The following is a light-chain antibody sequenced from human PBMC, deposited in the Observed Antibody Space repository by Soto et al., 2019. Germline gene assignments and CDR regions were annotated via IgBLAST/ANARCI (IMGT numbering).Light chain of an antibody. CDR2: AAS. CDR3: QQSYSTPLYT. J-gene: IGKJ2*01. Sequence: DIPMTQSPSSLSASVGDRVTITCRASQSISSYLNWYQQKPGKAPKLLIYAASSLQSGVPSRFSGSRSGTDFTLTISSLQPEDFATYYCQQSYSTPLYTFGQGTNREIK. V-gene: IGKV1-39*01. CDR1: QSISSY.